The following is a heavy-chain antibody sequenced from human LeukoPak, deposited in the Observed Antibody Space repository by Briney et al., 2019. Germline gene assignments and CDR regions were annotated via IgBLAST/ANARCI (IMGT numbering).Heavy chain of an antibody. V-gene: IGHV3-9*01. D-gene: IGHD2-2*02. J-gene: IGHJ4*02. CDR1: GFTFDDYA. Sequence: GRSLRLSCAASGFTFDDYAMHWVRQAPGKGLEWVSGISWNSGSIGYADSVKGRFTISRDNAKNSLYLQMNSLRAEDTALYYCARGRYCSSTSCYTRHTDYWGQGTLVTVSS. CDR3: ARGRYCSSTSCYTRHTDY. CDR2: ISWNSGSI.